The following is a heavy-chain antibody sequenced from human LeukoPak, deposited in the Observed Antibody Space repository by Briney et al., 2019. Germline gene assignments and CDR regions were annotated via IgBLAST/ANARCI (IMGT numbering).Heavy chain of an antibody. V-gene: IGHV3-43*02. J-gene: IGHJ4*02. CDR3: ATRYDFWSGYHVY. CDR2: ITGDGGST. CDR1: GLTFDDFA. D-gene: IGHD3-3*01. Sequence: GGSLRLSCAASGLTFDDFAMHWVGQAPGKGLEWVSLITGDGGSTYYADSVKGRFTISRDNSKNSLYLQMNSLRTEDTDLYYCATRYDFWSGYHVYWGQGTLVTVSS.